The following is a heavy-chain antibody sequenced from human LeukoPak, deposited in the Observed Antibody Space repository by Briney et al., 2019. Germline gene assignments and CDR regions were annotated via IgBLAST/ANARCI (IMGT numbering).Heavy chain of an antibody. J-gene: IGHJ4*02. Sequence: ASVKVSCKASGYTFTSYGISWVRQAPGQGLEWMGWISAYNGNTNYAQKLQGRVTMTTDTSTSTAYMELRSLRSDDTAVYYCATLPPGYCSSTSCSLYYFDYWGQGTLVTVSS. CDR3: ATLPPGYCSSTSCSLYYFDY. CDR2: ISAYNGNT. D-gene: IGHD2-2*01. V-gene: IGHV1-18*01. CDR1: GYTFTSYG.